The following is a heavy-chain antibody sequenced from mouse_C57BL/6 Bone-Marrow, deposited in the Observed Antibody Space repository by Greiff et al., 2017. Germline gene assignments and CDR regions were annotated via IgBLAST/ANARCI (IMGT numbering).Heavy chain of an antibody. CDR3: AREDGYYGLGFDY. D-gene: IGHD2-3*01. CDR1: GYTFTSYW. V-gene: IGHV1-55*01. CDR2: IYPGSGST. J-gene: IGHJ2*01. Sequence: LQQPGAELVKPGASVKMSCKASGYTFTSYWITWVKQRPGQGLEWIGDIYPGSGSTNYNEKFKSKATLTVDTSSSTAYMQLSSLTSEDSAVYYCAREDGYYGLGFDYWGQGTTLTVSS.